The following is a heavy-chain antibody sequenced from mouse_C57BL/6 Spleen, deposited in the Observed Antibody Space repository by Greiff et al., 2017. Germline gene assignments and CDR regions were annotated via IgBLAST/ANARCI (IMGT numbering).Heavy chain of an antibody. Sequence: QVQLQQSGAELARPGASVKMSCKASGYTFTSYTMHWVKQRPGQGLEWIGYINPSSGYTKYNQKFKDKATLTADKSSSTAYMQLSSLTSEDSAVYYCARSYDYDHYFDYWGQCTTLTVSS. CDR3: ARSYDYDHYFDY. CDR1: GYTFTSYT. J-gene: IGHJ2*01. D-gene: IGHD2-4*01. CDR2: INPSSGYT. V-gene: IGHV1-4*01.